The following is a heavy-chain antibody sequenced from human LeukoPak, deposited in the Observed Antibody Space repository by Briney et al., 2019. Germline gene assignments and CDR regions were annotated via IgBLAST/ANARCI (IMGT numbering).Heavy chain of an antibody. CDR3: ARDRTVTGLDY. CDR1: GYTFSTYG. D-gene: IGHD6-19*01. Sequence: GGSLRLSCAASGYTFSTYGMHWVRQAPGKGLEWVAAIWYDGSKKYCADSVKGRFTISRDDSKNTLYLQMNSVRAEDTAVYHCARDRTVTGLDYWGQGTLVTVPS. J-gene: IGHJ4*02. V-gene: IGHV3-33*01. CDR2: IWYDGSKK.